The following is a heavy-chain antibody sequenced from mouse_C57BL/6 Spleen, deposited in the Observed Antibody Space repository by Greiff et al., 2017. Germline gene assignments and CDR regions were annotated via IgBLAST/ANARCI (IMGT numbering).Heavy chain of an antibody. D-gene: IGHD2-4*01. Sequence: EVQLKQSGPELVKPGASVKIPCKASGYTFTDYNMDWVKQSHGKSLEWIGDINPNNGGTIYNQKFKGKATLTVDKSSSTAYMELRSLTSEDTAVYYCALYDYDGVYAMDYWGQGTSVTVSS. CDR3: ALYDYDGVYAMDY. J-gene: IGHJ4*01. CDR2: INPNNGGT. CDR1: GYTFTDYN. V-gene: IGHV1-18*01.